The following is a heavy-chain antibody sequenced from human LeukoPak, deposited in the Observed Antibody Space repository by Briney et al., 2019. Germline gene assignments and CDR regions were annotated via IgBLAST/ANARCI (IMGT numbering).Heavy chain of an antibody. CDR1: GGSFSGYY. CDR3: ARGGSYGPMDY. D-gene: IGHD5-18*01. V-gene: IGHV4-34*01. CDR2: INHGGST. J-gene: IGHJ4*02. Sequence: SETLSLTCAVYGGSFSGYYWSWIRQPPGKGLEWIGEINHGGSTNYNPSLKSRVTISVDTSKNQFSLKLSSVTAAGTAVYYCARGGSYGPMDYWGQGTLVTVSS.